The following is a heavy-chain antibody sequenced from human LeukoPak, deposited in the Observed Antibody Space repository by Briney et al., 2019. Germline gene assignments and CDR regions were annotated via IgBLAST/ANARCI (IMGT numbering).Heavy chain of an antibody. D-gene: IGHD3-10*01. V-gene: IGHV1-2*02. CDR2: INPNSGGT. CDR1: GYTFTGYY. J-gene: IGHJ5*02. Sequence: ASVKVSCKASGYTFTGYYMHWVRQAPGQGREWMGWINPNSGGTNYAQKFQGRVTMTRDTSISTAYMELSRLRSDDTAVYYCARGARGKLGPNWFDPWGQGTLVTVSS. CDR3: ARGARGKLGPNWFDP.